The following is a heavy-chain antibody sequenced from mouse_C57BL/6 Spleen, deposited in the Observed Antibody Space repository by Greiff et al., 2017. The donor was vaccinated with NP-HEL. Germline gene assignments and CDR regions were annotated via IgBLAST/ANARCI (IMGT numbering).Heavy chain of an antibody. Sequence: VQLKESGPELVKPGASVKMSCKASGYTFTDYNMHWVKQSHGKSLEWIGYINPNNGGTSYNQKFKGKATLTVNKSSSTAYMELRSLTSEDSAVYYCARGRLAFDYWGQGTTLTVSS. D-gene: IGHD4-1*01. CDR1: GYTFTDYN. J-gene: IGHJ2*01. V-gene: IGHV1-22*01. CDR2: INPNNGGT. CDR3: ARGRLAFDY.